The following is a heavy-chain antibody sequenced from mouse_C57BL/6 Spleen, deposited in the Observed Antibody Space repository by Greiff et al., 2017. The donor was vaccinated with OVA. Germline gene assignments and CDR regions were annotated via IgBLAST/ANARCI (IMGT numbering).Heavy chain of an antibody. CDR1: GFSFTSYG. J-gene: IGHJ4*01. Sequence: VQLVESGPGLVAPSQSLSITCTVSGFSFTSYGVHWFRQPPGKGLEWLVVLWRDGSTNYNSALKSRLSISKDNSKSQVFMKMNSLQTDDTAMYYCARHGGYGTMDYWGQGTSVTVSS. CDR3: ARHGGYGTMDY. D-gene: IGHD2-2*01. CDR2: LWRDGST. V-gene: IGHV2-6-1*01.